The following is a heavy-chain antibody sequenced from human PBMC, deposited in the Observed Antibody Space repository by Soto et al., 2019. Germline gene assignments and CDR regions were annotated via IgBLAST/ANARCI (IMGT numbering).Heavy chain of an antibody. V-gene: IGHV3-30-3*01. CDR2: ISYDGSNK. Sequence: QVQLVESGGGVVQPGRSLRLSCAASGFTFSSYAMHWVRQAPGKGLEWVAVISYDGSNKYYADSVKGRFTISRDNSKNTLYLQMNSLRGEDTAVYYCARDRLRYNWNDFPYYSYGMDVWGQGTTVTVSS. D-gene: IGHD1-1*01. J-gene: IGHJ6*02. CDR3: ARDRLRYNWNDFPYYSYGMDV. CDR1: GFTFSSYA.